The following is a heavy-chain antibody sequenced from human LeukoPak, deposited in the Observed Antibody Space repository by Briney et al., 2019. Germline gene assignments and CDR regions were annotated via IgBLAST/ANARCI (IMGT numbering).Heavy chain of an antibody. V-gene: IGHV3-53*01. CDR2: NYSGGST. D-gene: IGHD3-10*01. CDR3: ASGSGSYRTPYYYMDV. Sequence: PGGSLRLSCAASGFTVSSNYMSWVRQAPGKGLEWVSINYSGGSTNYADSVKGRFTISRDNSKNTLYLQMNSLRAEDTAVYYCASGSGSYRTPYYYMDVWGKGTTVTVSS. J-gene: IGHJ6*03. CDR1: GFTVSSNY.